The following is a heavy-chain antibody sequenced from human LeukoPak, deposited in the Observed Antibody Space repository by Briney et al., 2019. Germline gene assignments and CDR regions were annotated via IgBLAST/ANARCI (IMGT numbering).Heavy chain of an antibody. CDR2: IYYSGST. CDR1: GGSISSFY. J-gene: IGHJ4*02. Sequence: SETLSLTCTDSGGSISSFYWSWIRQPPGKGLEWIGYIYYSGSTNYNPSLKSRVTISVDTSKNQFSLRLSSVTAADTAVYYCARLGHYGSGSYPDYWGQGTLVTVSS. V-gene: IGHV4-59*01. CDR3: ARLGHYGSGSYPDY. D-gene: IGHD3-10*01.